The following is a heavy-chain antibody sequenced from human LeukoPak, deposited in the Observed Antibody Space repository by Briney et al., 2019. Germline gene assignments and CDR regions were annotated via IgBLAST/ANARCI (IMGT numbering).Heavy chain of an antibody. Sequence: GSLRLSCAASGFTFSSYAMSWIRQPPGKGLEWIGEINHSGSTNYNPSLKSRVTISVDTSKNQFSLKLSSVTAADTAVYYCARIIWFGGFDYWGQGTLVTVSS. CDR3: ARIIWFGGFDY. D-gene: IGHD3-10*01. J-gene: IGHJ4*02. CDR1: GFTFSSYA. V-gene: IGHV4-34*01. CDR2: INHSGST.